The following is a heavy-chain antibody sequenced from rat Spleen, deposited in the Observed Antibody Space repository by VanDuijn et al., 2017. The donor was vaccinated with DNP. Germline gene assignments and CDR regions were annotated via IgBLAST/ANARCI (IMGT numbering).Heavy chain of an antibody. CDR2: INTDGGST. J-gene: IGHJ2*01. CDR3: ASWAPIAPLSTSNY. D-gene: IGHD1-2*01. Sequence: EVQLVESGGDLVQPGKSLKLSCAASGFTFSHYYMAWVRQAPTKGLEWVASINTDGGSTYYPDSVKGRFTISRDNAENTVYLQMSSLRSEDTATYYCASWAPIAPLSTSNYWGQGVMVTVSS. CDR1: GFTFSHYY. V-gene: IGHV5-25*01.